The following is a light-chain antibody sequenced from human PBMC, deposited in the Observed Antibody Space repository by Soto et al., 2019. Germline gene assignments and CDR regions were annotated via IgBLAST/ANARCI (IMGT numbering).Light chain of an antibody. J-gene: IGKJ1*01. CDR1: QSITTW. Sequence: DIQMTQSPSTLSASVGDRVIITCRASQSITTWLAWYQQKPGKAPKLLIYKASTLESGVPSRFSGSGSRTEFTLTISSLQPDDFATYYCQQYDGNWWTFGQGTKVEIK. CDR3: QQYDGNWWT. CDR2: KAS. V-gene: IGKV1-5*03.